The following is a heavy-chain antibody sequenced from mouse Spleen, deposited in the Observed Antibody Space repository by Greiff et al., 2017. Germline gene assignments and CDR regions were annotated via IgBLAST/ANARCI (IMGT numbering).Heavy chain of an antibody. CDR1: GYAFSNSW. CDR3: ARCATATYWYFDV. Sequence: VQLQESGPELVKPGASVKISCKASGYAFSNSWMNWVKQRPGKGLEWIGRIYPGDGDTNYNGKFKGKATLTADKSSSTAYMQLSSLTSEDSAVYFCARCATATYWYFDVWGAGTTVTVSS. D-gene: IGHD1-2*01. J-gene: IGHJ1*01. CDR2: IYPGDGDT. V-gene: IGHV1-82*01.